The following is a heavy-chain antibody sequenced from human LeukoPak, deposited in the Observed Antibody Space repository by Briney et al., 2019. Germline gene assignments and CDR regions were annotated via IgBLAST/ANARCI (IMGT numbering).Heavy chain of an antibody. D-gene: IGHD3-22*01. CDR1: EFTFDDHA. CDR2: ISWNSVSL. V-gene: IGHV3-9*01. Sequence: PGRSLRLSCVASEFTFDDHAMHWVRQAPGKGLEWVSGISWNSVSLGYVDSVRGRSTISRDNAKNSLYLQINSLRAEDTAFYFCARDSSPYYYDSTGYYSESPVLDMWGQGTMVTVSS. CDR3: ARDSSPYYYDSTGYYSESPVLDM. J-gene: IGHJ3*02.